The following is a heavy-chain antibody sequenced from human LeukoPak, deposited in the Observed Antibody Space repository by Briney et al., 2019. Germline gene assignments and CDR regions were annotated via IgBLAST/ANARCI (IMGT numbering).Heavy chain of an antibody. V-gene: IGHV3-48*01. CDR2: ISGSGFTI. CDR1: GFTLSNYS. J-gene: IGHJ4*02. Sequence: PGGSLRLSCAVSGFTLSNYSMNWVRQAPGKGLEWISYISGSGFTIHYADSVKGRFTISRDNAKNSLYLQMNSLRVEDTGVYYCAREPTYSSSWYTSCDYWGQGTLVTVSS. D-gene: IGHD6-13*01. CDR3: AREPTYSSSWYTSCDY.